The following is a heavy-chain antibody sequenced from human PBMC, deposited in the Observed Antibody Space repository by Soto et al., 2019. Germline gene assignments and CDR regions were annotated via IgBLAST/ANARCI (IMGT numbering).Heavy chain of an antibody. J-gene: IGHJ5*02. CDR3: ARDSGIAAAAWFDP. CDR2: IYTSGST. CDR1: GGSISSYY. D-gene: IGHD6-13*01. V-gene: IGHV4-4*07. Sequence: SETLSLPCPVSGGSISSYYWSWIRQPAGKGLEWIGRIYTSGSTNYNPSLKSRVTMSVDTSKNQFSLKLSSVTAADTAVYYCARDSGIAAAAWFDPWGQGTLVTVSS.